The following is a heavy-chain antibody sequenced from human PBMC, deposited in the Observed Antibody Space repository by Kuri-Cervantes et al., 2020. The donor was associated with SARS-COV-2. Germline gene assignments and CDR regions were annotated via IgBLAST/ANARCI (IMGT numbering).Heavy chain of an antibody. J-gene: IGHJ5*02. V-gene: IGHV4-34*09. D-gene: IGHD2-2*01. CDR1: GGSFSGYY. Sequence: SQTLSLTCAVYGGSFSGYYWSWIRQPPGKGLEWIGYIYSSGSTYYNPSLKSLITLSVDTSKNQFSLKVSSVTAADTAVYYCARVGYRSTASCPLGWFGPWGQGALVTVSS. CDR3: ARVGYRSTASCPLGWFGP. CDR2: IYSSGST.